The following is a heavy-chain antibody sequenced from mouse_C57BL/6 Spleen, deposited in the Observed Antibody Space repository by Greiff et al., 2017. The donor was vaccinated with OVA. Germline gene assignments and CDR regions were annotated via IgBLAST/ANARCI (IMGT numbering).Heavy chain of an antibody. Sequence: QVHVKQSGPELVKPGASVKLSCKASGYTFTSYDINWVKQRPGQGLEWIGWIYPRDGSTKYNEKFKGKATLTVDTSSSTAYMELHSLTSEDSAVYFCARDSNYYFDYWGQGTTLTVSS. V-gene: IGHV1-85*01. J-gene: IGHJ2*01. CDR3: ARDSNYYFDY. D-gene: IGHD2-5*01. CDR2: IYPRDGST. CDR1: GYTFTSYD.